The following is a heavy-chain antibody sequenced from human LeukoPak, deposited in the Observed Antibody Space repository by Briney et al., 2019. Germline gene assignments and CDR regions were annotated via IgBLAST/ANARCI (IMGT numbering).Heavy chain of an antibody. CDR3: AKGTYGSGTYGAHDY. D-gene: IGHD3-10*01. Sequence: GGTLRLSCAASGFTFSSYGMSWVRQVPGKGLEWVSGISGSGGRTYYADSVRGRFTISRDNSKNTLYLQMNSVRVEDTAVYYCAKGTYGSGTYGAHDYWGQGTLVTVSS. J-gene: IGHJ4*02. CDR1: GFTFSSYG. V-gene: IGHV3-23*01. CDR2: ISGSGGRT.